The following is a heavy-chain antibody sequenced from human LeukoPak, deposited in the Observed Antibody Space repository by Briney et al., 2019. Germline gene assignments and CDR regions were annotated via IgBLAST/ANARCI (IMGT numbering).Heavy chain of an antibody. CDR1: GFTLSSNY. V-gene: IGHV3-66*01. J-gene: IGHJ4*02. CDR2: IYSGGNT. Sequence: GGSLRLSCAASGFTLSSNYMSWVRQAPGKGLEWVSVIYSGGNTYYTDSVKGGFTISRDNSKNTLYLQMNSLRAEDTAVYYCARDEVATTLDYWGQGTLVTVSS. CDR3: ARDEVATTLDY. D-gene: IGHD5-12*01.